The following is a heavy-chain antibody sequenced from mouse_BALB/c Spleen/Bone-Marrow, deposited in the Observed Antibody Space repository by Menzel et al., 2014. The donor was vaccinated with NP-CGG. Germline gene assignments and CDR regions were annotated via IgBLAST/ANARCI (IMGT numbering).Heavy chain of an antibody. D-gene: IGHD1-1*02. J-gene: IGHJ2*01. Sequence: VQLQQSGAELVKPGASVKLSCTASGFNIKDTYMHWVKQRPEQGLEWIGRIDPATGNTKYDPKFQVKATVTADTSSNTACLQGSRLTSEGSAVYYCAQWPRYCGGGYEGYWGQGTTLTVSS. CDR3: AQWPRYCGGGYEGY. CDR1: GFNIKDTY. V-gene: IGHV14-3*02. CDR2: IDPATGNT.